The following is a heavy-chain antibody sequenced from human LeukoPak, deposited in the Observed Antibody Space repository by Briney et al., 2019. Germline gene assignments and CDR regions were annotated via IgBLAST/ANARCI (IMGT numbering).Heavy chain of an antibody. J-gene: IGHJ3*02. CDR1: GFTLSSYA. D-gene: IGHD3-3*01. Sequence: PGGSLILSCAASGFTLSSYAMSWVRQAPGKGLEWVSAISGSGGSTYYADSVKGRFTISRDNSKNTLYLQMNSLRAEDTAVYYCAKDGATDSYYDFWSGYYPHAFDIWGQGTMVTVSS. V-gene: IGHV3-23*01. CDR2: ISGSGGST. CDR3: AKDGATDSYYDFWSGYYPHAFDI.